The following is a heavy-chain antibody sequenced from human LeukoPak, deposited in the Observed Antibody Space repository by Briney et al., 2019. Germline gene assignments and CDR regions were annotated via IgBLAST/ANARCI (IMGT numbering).Heavy chain of an antibody. D-gene: IGHD6-13*01. J-gene: IGHJ4*02. CDR1: GFTFSSYG. CDR3: AKVCEQQLAAASPNFDY. CDR2: ISGNGGST. Sequence: GGTLRLSCAASGFTFSSYGMSWVRQAPGKGLEWVSAISGNGGSTYYADSVKGRFTISRDNSKNTLYLQMNSLRAEDTAVYYCAKVCEQQLAAASPNFDYWGQGTLVTVSS. V-gene: IGHV3-23*01.